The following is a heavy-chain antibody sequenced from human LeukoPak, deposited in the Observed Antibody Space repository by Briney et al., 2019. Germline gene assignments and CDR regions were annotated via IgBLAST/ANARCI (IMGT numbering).Heavy chain of an antibody. CDR3: ARDSHDY. J-gene: IGHJ4*02. CDR2: ISVYSGKT. V-gene: IGHV1-18*01. CDR1: GDTFTRFG. Sequence: EASVKVSCKASGDTFTRFGFTWVRQAPGQGLEWMGWISVYSGKTKYAQKFQDRVSMTTDTPTNTAHMEMRSLTSDDTAVYYCARDSHDYWGQGTLVTVSS.